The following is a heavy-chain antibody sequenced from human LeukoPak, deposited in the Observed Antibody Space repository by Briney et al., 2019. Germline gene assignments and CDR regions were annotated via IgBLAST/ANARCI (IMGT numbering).Heavy chain of an antibody. J-gene: IGHJ4*02. V-gene: IGHV1-69*05. D-gene: IGHD5-18*01. Sequence: SVKVSCKASGGTFSSYAISWVRQAPGQGLEWMGGIIPIFGTANYAQKLQGRVTMTTDTSTSTAYMELRSLRSDDTAVYYCARRHMGYSYGYGYYFDYWGQGTLVTVSS. CDR1: GGTFSSYA. CDR2: IIPIFGTA. CDR3: ARRHMGYSYGYGYYFDY.